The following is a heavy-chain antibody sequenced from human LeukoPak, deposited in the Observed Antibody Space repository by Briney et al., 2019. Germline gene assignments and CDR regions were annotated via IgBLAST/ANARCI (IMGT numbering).Heavy chain of an antibody. J-gene: IGHJ3*02. D-gene: IGHD6-13*01. CDR3: ARRSSWAGGDAFDI. CDR1: GGSISSSNYY. Sequence: SETLSLTCTVSGGSISSSNYYWGWIRQPPGKGLEWIGSIYYSGSTYYNPSLKSRVTISVDTSKNQFSLKLSSVTAADTAVYYCARRSSWAGGDAFDIWGPGTMVTVSS. CDR2: IYYSGST. V-gene: IGHV4-39*07.